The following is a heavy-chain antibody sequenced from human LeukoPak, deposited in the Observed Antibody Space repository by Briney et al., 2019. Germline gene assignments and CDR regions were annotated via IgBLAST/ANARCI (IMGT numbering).Heavy chain of an antibody. CDR1: GYTFTNYG. J-gene: IGHJ4*02. D-gene: IGHD6-19*01. CDR2: ISAYNGDT. Sequence: ASVKVFCKASGYTFTNYGINWVRQAPGQGLEWMGWISAYNGDTNYAQKLQGRVTMTTDTSTRTAYMELRSLRSDDTAVYYCARADIRAIASSGWYGFDYWGQGTLVTLSS. CDR3: ARADIRAIASSGWYGFDY. V-gene: IGHV1-18*01.